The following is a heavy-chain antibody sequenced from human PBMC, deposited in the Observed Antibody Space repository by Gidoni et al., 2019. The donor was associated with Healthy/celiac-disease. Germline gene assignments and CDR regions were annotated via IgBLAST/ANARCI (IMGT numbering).Heavy chain of an antibody. J-gene: IGHJ4*02. D-gene: IGHD5-12*01. Sequence: EVQLLESGGGLVQPGGSLRLSCAASGFTFSSYAMSWVRQAPGKGLEWVSAISGSGGSTYYADSVKGRFTISRDNSKNTLYLQMNSLRAEDTAVYYCANFRSKDGWLQLFDYWGQGTLVTVSS. V-gene: IGHV3-23*01. CDR1: GFTFSSYA. CDR3: ANFRSKDGWLQLFDY. CDR2: ISGSGGST.